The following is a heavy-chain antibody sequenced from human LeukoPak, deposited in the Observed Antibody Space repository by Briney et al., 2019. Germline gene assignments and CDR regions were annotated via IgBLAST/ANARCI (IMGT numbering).Heavy chain of an antibody. Sequence: GRSLRLSCAASGFIFNNYAMHWVRQAPGKRLEWVAVIYYGGSNYYYADSVKGRFTISRDNSKSTLYLQMNSLRPEDTAVYYCAKDGIPARPGGYYFDYWGQGSLVTVSS. CDR3: AKDGIPARPGGYYFDY. V-gene: IGHV3-30*18. D-gene: IGHD6-6*01. J-gene: IGHJ4*02. CDR2: IYYGGSNY. CDR1: GFIFNNYA.